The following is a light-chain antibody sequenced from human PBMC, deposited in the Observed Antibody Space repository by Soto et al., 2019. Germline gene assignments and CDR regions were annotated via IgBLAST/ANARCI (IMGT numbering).Light chain of an antibody. CDR3: SSYTSSSTGV. J-gene: IGLJ2*01. CDR2: DVS. CDR1: SSDVGGYNY. V-gene: IGLV2-14*01. Sequence: QSALTQPASVSGSPGPSITISCTGTSSDVGGYNYVSWYQQHPGKAPKLMLYDVSNRPSGVSNRFSGSKSGNTASLTISGLQAEDEADYYCSSYTSSSTGVFGGGTKLTVL.